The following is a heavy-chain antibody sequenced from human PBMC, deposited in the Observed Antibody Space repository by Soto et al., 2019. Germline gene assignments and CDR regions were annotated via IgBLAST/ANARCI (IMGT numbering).Heavy chain of an antibody. J-gene: IGHJ4*02. CDR2: ISGSGDRT. D-gene: IGHD3-16*02. CDR1: GFTFSTYA. Sequence: PGGSLRLSCAASGFTFSTYAMTWVRQAPGKGLEWVSGISGSGDRTHYADSVKGRFSISRDNSQNTLHLQMNSLRAEDTGVYYCAKASTYEYVWGSFRYYFDHWGQGALVTVSS. CDR3: AKASTYEYVWGSFRYYFDH. V-gene: IGHV3-23*01.